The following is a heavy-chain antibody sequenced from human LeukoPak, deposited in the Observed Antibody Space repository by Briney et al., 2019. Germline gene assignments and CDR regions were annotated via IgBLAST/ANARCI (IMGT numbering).Heavy chain of an antibody. Sequence: GGSLRLSCAASGFTYSSYAMRWVRQAPGKGLAWVSAISGSGGSTYSADSVKGRVTISRDNSKNTLYLQMNSLRAEDTAVYYCAKDLKSSGWDSFDYWGQGTLVTVSS. J-gene: IGHJ4*02. CDR2: ISGSGGST. CDR1: GFTYSSYA. CDR3: AKDLKSSGWDSFDY. D-gene: IGHD6-19*01. V-gene: IGHV3-23*01.